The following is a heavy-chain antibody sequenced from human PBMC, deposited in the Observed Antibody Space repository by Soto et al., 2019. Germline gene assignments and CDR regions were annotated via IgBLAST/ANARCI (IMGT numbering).Heavy chain of an antibody. CDR3: ARVKATLYRDYYFDY. CDR1: GGTINSGDYF. CDR2: IFYTGST. J-gene: IGHJ4*02. Sequence: PSETLSLTCSVSGGTINSGDYFWSWIRQPPGKGLEWIGSIFYTGSTYYSPSLKSRASMSMDTSKSLFSLRLRSLTAADTAVYFCARVKATLYRDYYFDYWGQGTLVTVS. D-gene: IGHD5-12*01. V-gene: IGHV4-30-4*01.